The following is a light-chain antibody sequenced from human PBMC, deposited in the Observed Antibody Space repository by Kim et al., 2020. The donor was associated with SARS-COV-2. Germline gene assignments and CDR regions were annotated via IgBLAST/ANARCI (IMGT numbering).Light chain of an antibody. Sequence: QSALTQPASVSGSPGQSITISCTGTSNDVGAYNYVSWYQHHPGKAPKLLIHDVIRRPSGVSDRFSASKSGNTASLTISGLQTEDAATYYCFTYTNSRTWVFGGGTQLTVL. CDR3: FTYTNSRTWV. CDR2: DVI. J-gene: IGLJ2*01. CDR1: SNDVGAYNY. V-gene: IGLV2-14*03.